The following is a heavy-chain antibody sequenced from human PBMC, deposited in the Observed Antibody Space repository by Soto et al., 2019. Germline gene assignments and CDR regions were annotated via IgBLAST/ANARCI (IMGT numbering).Heavy chain of an antibody. Sequence: ASVKVSCKASGYTFTVYYMHWVRQAPGQGLEWMGWINPNSASTKYAQKFQGRVTMTWDTSMSTAYMALTRLRSDDTAVYYCARDLAKGGGSAGFDYWGQGTLVTVSS. D-gene: IGHD1-26*01. CDR1: GYTFTVYY. V-gene: IGHV1-2*02. CDR3: ARDLAKGGGSAGFDY. J-gene: IGHJ4*02. CDR2: INPNSAST.